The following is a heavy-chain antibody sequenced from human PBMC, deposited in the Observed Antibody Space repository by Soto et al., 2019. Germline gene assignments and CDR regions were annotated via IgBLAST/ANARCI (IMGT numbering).Heavy chain of an antibody. D-gene: IGHD3-3*01. J-gene: IGHJ6*02. Sequence: PGGSLRLSCAASGFTFSSCEMNWVRQAPGKGLEWVSYISSSGSTIYYADSVKGRFTISRDNAKNSLYLQMNSLRAEDTAVYYCARDNPPPLSMYYDFWSVYGMDVWGQGTTVTVSS. CDR1: GFTFSSCE. CDR2: ISSSGSTI. CDR3: ARDNPPPLSMYYDFWSVYGMDV. V-gene: IGHV3-48*03.